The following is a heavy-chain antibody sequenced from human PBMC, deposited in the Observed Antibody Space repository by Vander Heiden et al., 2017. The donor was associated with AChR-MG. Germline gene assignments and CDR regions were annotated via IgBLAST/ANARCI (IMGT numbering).Heavy chain of an antibody. V-gene: IGHV3-23*01. J-gene: IGHJ6*02. CDR2: ISGSGGST. Sequence: EVQLLESGGGLVQPGGSLRLSCAASGFTFSSYAMSWVRQAPGKGLGGVSAISGSGGSTYYADSVKGRFTISRDNSKNTLYLQMNSLRAEDTAVYYCAGRGSYGYFYYYYYGMDVWGQGTTVTVSS. D-gene: IGHD3-16*01. CDR3: AGRGSYGYFYYYYYGMDV. CDR1: GFTFSSYA.